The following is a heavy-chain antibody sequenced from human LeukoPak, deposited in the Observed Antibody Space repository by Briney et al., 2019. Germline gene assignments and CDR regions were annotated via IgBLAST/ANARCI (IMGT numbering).Heavy chain of an antibody. D-gene: IGHD3-9*01. J-gene: IGHJ2*01. CDR2: ISGYNGNT. Sequence: ASVKVSFKTSGYTFTSYGISWVRQAPGQGLEWMGWISGYNGNTNYAQKLQGRVTMTTDTSTSTAYMELRSLRSDDTAVYYCARDLDWVFDLWGRGTLVTVSS. CDR1: GYTFTSYG. V-gene: IGHV1-18*01. CDR3: ARDLDWVFDL.